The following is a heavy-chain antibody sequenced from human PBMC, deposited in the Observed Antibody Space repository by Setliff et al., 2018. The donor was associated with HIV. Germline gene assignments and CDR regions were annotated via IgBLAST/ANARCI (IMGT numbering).Heavy chain of an antibody. D-gene: IGHD3-9*01. CDR2: IYYSGSS. J-gene: IGHJ4*02. CDR1: GDSVNSYNYY. V-gene: IGHV4-31*03. CDR3: VRNSFDYVEEE. Sequence: LSLTCKVSGDSVNSYNYYWSWIRQHPGKGLEWLGYIYYSGSSYYNPSVRSRVIMSLDTSENHFSLKLSSVTAADTAVYYCVRNSFDYVEEEWGQGTQVTVSS.